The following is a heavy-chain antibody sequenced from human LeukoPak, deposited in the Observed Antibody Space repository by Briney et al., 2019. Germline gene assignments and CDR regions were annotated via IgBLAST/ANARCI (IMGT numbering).Heavy chain of an antibody. CDR2: ISSSASYI. J-gene: IGHJ3*02. D-gene: IGHD2-15*01. CDR1: GFTFSSYS. V-gene: IGHV3-21*01. Sequence: GGSLRLSCAASGFTFSSYSMNWVRQAPGKGLEWVSSISSSASYIYYADSVKGRFTISRENAKNSLYLQMISLRAGDTAVYYCARGLRYCSGGSCYNSDAFDIWGQGTMVTVSS. CDR3: ARGLRYCSGGSCYNSDAFDI.